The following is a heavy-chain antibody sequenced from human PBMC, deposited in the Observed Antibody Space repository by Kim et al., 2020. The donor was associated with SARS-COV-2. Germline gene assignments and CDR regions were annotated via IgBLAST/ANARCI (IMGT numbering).Heavy chain of an antibody. J-gene: IGHJ4*02. CDR1: GFTFSSYA. V-gene: IGHV3-23*01. D-gene: IGHD4-17*01. Sequence: GGSLRLSCAASGFTFSSYAMSWVRQAPGKGLEWVSAISGSGGSTYYADSVKGRFTISRDNSKNTLYLQMNSLRTEDTAVYYCAKAGRLGDYDQNFDYWGQGTLVTVSS. CDR3: AKAGRLGDYDQNFDY. CDR2: ISGSGGST.